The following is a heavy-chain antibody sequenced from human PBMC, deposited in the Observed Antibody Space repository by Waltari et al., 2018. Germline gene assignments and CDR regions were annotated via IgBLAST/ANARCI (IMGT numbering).Heavy chain of an antibody. CDR2: ISTTGST. CDR3: AREVETFYYDSSGYAHRGPLDY. J-gene: IGHJ4*02. CDR1: GCSISSVGYY. D-gene: IGHD3-22*01. V-gene: IGHV4-61*02. Sequence: QLQESGPGLVKPSQTLSFSCTVSGCSISSVGYYWNWIRQPAGGGLEWIGRISTTGSTNYNPSLKSRVTISIDTSKNQFSLKLSSVTAADTAVYYCAREVETFYYDSSGYAHRGPLDYWGQGTLVTVSS.